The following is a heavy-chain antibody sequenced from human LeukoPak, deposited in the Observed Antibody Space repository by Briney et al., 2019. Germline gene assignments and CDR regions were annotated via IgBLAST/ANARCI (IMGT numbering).Heavy chain of an antibody. D-gene: IGHD3-10*01. CDR3: ASVLIDAFDI. J-gene: IGHJ3*02. CDR1: GYSFTSYW. Sequence: GESLKISSQGSGYSFTSYWIGWMSQMPGKGLEWMSIIYLGDSDTRYSPSFQGQVTISADKSISTAYLQWSSLKASDTAMYYCASVLIDAFDIWSQRTRVTVSS. V-gene: IGHV5-51*01. CDR2: IYLGDSDT.